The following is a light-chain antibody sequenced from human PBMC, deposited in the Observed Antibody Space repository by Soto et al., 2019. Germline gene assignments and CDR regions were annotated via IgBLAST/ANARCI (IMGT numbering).Light chain of an antibody. CDR1: QIVSSSY. CDR2: RAS. CDR3: QQYNNWPPIT. Sequence: VLSQSPGTLSFSPGERATLSCSAIQIVSSSYLAWYQQKPGQSPRLLIYRASTRATGIPARFNGSGSGTEFTLTISSLQSEDFAVYYCQQYNNWPPITFGQGTRLEI. V-gene: IGKV3-15*01. J-gene: IGKJ5*01.